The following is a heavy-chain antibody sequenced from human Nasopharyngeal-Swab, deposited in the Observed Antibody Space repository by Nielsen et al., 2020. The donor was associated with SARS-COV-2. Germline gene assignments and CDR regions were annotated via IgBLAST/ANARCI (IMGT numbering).Heavy chain of an antibody. J-gene: IGHJ4*02. CDR3: ASHFPNIGYSSGWYGGFDY. D-gene: IGHD6-19*01. CDR1: GGSISSYY. CDR2: IYYSGST. Sequence: GSLRLSCTVSGGSISSYYWSWIRQPPGKGLEWIGYIYYSGSTNYNPSLKSRVTISVDTSKNQFSLKLSSVTAADTAVYYCASHFPNIGYSSGWYGGFDYWGQGTLVTVSS. V-gene: IGHV4-59*13.